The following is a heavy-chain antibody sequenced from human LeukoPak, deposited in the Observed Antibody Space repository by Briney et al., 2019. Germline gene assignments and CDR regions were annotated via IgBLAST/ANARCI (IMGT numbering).Heavy chain of an antibody. J-gene: IGHJ4*02. D-gene: IGHD3-22*01. CDR2: IYYSGST. V-gene: IGHV4-59*08. CDR1: GGSISSYY. CDR3: ASQDYYDSSGHDY. Sequence: SETLSLTCTVSGGSISSYYWSWIRQPPGKGLEWIGYIYYSGSTNYNPSLKSRVTISVDTSKNQFSLKLSSVTAAGTAVYYCASQDYYDSSGHDYWGQGTLVTVSS.